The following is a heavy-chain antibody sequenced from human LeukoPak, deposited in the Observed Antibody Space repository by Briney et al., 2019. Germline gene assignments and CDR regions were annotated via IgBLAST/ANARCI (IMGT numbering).Heavy chain of an antibody. Sequence: SETLSLTCTVSGGSINSGDYYWSWIRQPPGKGLEWIGYIYYSGSTNYNPSLKSRVTISVDTSKNQFSLKLSSVTAADTAVYYCARGPYYYYYYYMDVWGKGTTVTVSS. CDR1: GGSINSGDYY. CDR2: IYYSGST. V-gene: IGHV4-61*08. J-gene: IGHJ6*03. CDR3: ARGPYYYYYYYMDV.